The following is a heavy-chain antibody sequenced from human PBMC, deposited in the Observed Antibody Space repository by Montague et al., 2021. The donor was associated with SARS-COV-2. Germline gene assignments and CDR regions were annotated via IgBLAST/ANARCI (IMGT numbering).Heavy chain of an antibody. V-gene: IGHV4-34*01. CDR2: VNHPGSA. CDR1: TEAFNGYY. CDR3: ARVGYTRVIFVVSPRYYFDF. Sequence: SETLSLTCAVYTEAFNGYYWTWIRQPPGKGLEWIGEVNHPGSAKYSPSLKSRVTISVDTYRNQVSLRLTSVTAADTATYYCARVGYTRVIFVVSPRYYFDFWGQGNMVAVSA. J-gene: IGHJ4*02. D-gene: IGHD3-9*01.